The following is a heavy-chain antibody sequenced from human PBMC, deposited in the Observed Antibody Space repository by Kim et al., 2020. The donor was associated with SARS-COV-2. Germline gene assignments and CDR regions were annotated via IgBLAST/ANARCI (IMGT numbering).Heavy chain of an antibody. CDR1: GYTFTSYD. J-gene: IGHJ4*02. CDR2: MNPNSANT. V-gene: IGHV1-8*01. D-gene: IGHD1-26*01. Sequence: ASVKVSCKASGYTFTSYDINWVRQATGQGLEWIGWMNPNSANTGYAQKFQGRVTMTRNTSITTAYMELSSLRSEDTAVYYCARSPAWCPAWLSGSTYYFDYGGQGPLVTVPS. CDR3: ARSPAWCPAWLSGSTYYFDY.